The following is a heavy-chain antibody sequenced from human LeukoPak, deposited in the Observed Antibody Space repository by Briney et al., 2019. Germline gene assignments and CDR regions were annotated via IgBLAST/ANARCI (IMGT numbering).Heavy chain of an antibody. J-gene: IGHJ3*02. CDR1: GFIFSSYG. Sequence: GGSLRLSCAASGFIFSSYGMHWVRQAPGKGLEWVAVIWYDGSNKYYADSVKGRFTISRDNSKNTLYLQMNSLRAEDTAVYYCAKVRYFGPSAFDIWGQGTMVTVSS. V-gene: IGHV3-30*02. CDR3: AKVRYFGPSAFDI. CDR2: IWYDGSNK. D-gene: IGHD3-9*01.